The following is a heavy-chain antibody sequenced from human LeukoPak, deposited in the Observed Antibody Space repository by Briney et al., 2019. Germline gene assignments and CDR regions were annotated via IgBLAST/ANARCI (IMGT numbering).Heavy chain of an antibody. D-gene: IGHD3-22*01. CDR1: GGSVSSYY. V-gene: IGHV4-59*08. CDR3: ARLTRSGYYRSYFDY. Sequence: SETLSLTCTVSGGSVSSYYWSWIRQPPGKGLEWIGYIYYSGSTNYNPSLKSRVTISVDTSKNQFSLKLSSVTAADTAVYYCARLTRSGYYRSYFDYWGQGTLVTVSS. J-gene: IGHJ4*02. CDR2: IYYSGST.